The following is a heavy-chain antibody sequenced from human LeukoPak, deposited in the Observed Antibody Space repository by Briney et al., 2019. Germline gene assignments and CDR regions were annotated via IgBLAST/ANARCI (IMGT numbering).Heavy chain of an antibody. Sequence: SETLSLTCAVYGGSFSGYYWSWIRQPPGKGLEWIGEINHSGSTNYNPSLKSRVTISVDTSKNQFSLKLSSVTAADTAVYYCARAPRLSARVPRDYWGQGTLVTVSS. D-gene: IGHD3-16*01. J-gene: IGHJ4*02. CDR3: ARAPRLSARVPRDY. V-gene: IGHV4-34*01. CDR1: GGSFSGYY. CDR2: INHSGST.